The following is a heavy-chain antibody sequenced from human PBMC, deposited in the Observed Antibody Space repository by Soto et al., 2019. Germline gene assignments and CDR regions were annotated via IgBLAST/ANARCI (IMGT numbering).Heavy chain of an antibody. Sequence: PGGSLRLSCAASGFTFDDYAMHWVRQAPGKGLEWVSGISWNSGSIGYADSVKGRFTISRDNAKNSLYLQMNSLRAEDTALYYCAKENPLYYYGMDVWGQGTTVTVSS. J-gene: IGHJ6*02. CDR1: GFTFDDYA. V-gene: IGHV3-9*01. CDR2: ISWNSGSI. CDR3: AKENPLYYYGMDV.